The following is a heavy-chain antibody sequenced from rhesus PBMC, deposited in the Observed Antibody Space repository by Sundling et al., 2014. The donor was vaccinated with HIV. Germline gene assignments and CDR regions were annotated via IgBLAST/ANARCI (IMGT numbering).Heavy chain of an antibody. V-gene: IGHV4-165*01. D-gene: IGHD3-3*01. CDR1: GGYISDNYY. CDR2: IGGRSGST. J-gene: IGHJ4*01. Sequence: QVQLQESGPGLVKPSETLSLTCAVSGGYISDNYYWNWIRQPPGKGLEWIGYIGGRSGSTKYNPSLGSRVTISKDTSKNQFSLKLSSVTAADTAVYYCARDRWTGYFPGVWDYWGQGVLVTVSS. CDR3: ARDRWTGYFPGVWDY.